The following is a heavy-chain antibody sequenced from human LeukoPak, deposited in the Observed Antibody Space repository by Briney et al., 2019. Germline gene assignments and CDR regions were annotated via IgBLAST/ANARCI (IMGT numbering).Heavy chain of an antibody. CDR3: ARDPPLGSCSTISCPHLDY. V-gene: IGHV3-21*01. D-gene: IGHD2-2*01. CDR2: ISSSSSFI. J-gene: IGHJ4*02. CDR1: GFTFSRYS. Sequence: KPGGSLRLSCAASGFTFSRYSMNWVRQAPGKGLEGVSSISSSSSFIYYADSVKGRFTISRDNAKNSLYLQMNSLRAEDTAVYYCARDPPLGSCSTISCPHLDYWGQGTLVTVSS.